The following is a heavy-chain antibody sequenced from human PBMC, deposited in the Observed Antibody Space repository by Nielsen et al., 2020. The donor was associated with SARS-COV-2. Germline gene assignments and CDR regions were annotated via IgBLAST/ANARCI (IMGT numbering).Heavy chain of an antibody. CDR1: GFTFSDYY. Sequence: GESLKISCAASGFTFSDYYMNWIRQAPGKGLEWVSYISSSGSTIYYADSVKGRFTISRDNAKNSLYLQMNSLRAEDTAVYYCARDMDDSSGYHTLGFDYWGQGTLVTVSS. CDR3: ARDMDDSSGYHTLGFDY. D-gene: IGHD3-22*01. CDR2: ISSSGSTI. V-gene: IGHV3-11*04. J-gene: IGHJ4*02.